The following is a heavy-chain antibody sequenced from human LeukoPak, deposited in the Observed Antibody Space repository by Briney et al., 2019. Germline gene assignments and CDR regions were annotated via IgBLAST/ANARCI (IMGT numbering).Heavy chain of an antibody. V-gene: IGHV3-48*01. CDR2: ISSSSSTI. J-gene: IGHJ3*02. CDR3: ASQLGDASDI. D-gene: IGHD6-13*01. CDR1: GFTFSSYS. Sequence: GGSLRLSCAASGFTFSSYSMNWVRQAPGKGLEWVSSISSSSSTIYYADSVKGRFTISRDNGKNSLYLQMNSLRAEDTAVYYCASQLGDASDIWGQGTMVTVSS.